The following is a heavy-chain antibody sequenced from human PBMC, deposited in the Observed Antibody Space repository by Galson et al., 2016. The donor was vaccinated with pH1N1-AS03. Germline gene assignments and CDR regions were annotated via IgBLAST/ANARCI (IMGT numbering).Heavy chain of an antibody. Sequence: SVKVSCKASGYIFSTYGISWVRQAPGQGLEWMGWISAYNGNTNYARKLQGRVTMTTDTSTSTAYMELRSLRSDDTAVYYCARGYSSGGQTQRKDVWGQGTTVTVSS. CDR2: ISAYNGNT. CDR3: ARGYSSGGQTQRKDV. J-gene: IGHJ6*02. D-gene: IGHD6-19*01. V-gene: IGHV1-18*01. CDR1: GYIFSTYG.